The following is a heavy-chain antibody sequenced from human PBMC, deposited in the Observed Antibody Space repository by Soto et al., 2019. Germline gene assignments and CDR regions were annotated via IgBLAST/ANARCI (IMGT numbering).Heavy chain of an antibody. D-gene: IGHD6-13*01. V-gene: IGHV4-34*01. CDR1: HQSFSDYY. CDR3: ARGYSSSPEDGMDV. CDR2: INHSGST. J-gene: IGHJ6*04. Sequence: SETLSLTCAAYHQSFSDYYCIWICQPPGKGLEYIGGINHSGSTNYNPSLKSRVFISVDTSKNQFSLKLSSVTAADTAVYYCARGYSSSPEDGMDVWGKGTTVTVS.